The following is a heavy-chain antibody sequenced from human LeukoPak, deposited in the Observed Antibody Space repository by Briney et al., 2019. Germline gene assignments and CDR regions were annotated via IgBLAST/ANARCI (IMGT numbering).Heavy chain of an antibody. CDR1: GFTVSSNY. V-gene: IGHV3-66*02. D-gene: IGHD1-26*01. CDR3: ARGASGSQPFDY. CDR2: IYSGGST. J-gene: IGHJ4*02. Sequence: GGSLRLSCAASGFTVSSNYMSWVRQAPGKGLEWISVIYSGGSTYYADSVKGRFTISRDNSKNTLYLQMNSLRAEDTAVYYCARGASGSQPFDYWGQGTLVTVSS.